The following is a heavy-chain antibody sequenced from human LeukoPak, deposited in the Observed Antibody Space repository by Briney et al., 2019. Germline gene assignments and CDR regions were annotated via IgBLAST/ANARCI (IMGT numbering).Heavy chain of an antibody. D-gene: IGHD3-10*01. CDR2: ISYDGGNK. Sequence: GGSLRLSCAAPGFTFNTYAMHWVRQAPGKGLEWVAVISYDGGNKYYADSVKGRFTISRDNSKNTLYLQMNSLKTEDTAVYYCTTDAPRGGINWGQGTLVTVSS. J-gene: IGHJ4*02. V-gene: IGHV3-30*04. CDR3: TTDAPRGGIN. CDR1: GFTFNTYA.